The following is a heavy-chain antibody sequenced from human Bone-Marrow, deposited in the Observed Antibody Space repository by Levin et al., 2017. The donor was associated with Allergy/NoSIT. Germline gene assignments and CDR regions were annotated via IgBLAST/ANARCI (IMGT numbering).Heavy chain of an antibody. CDR1: GFSFSDYA. V-gene: IGHV3-30*18. Sequence: GGSLRLSCAASGFSFSDYAMHWVRQTPAKGLEWVAFISYDGSITDYAASVKGRFTLSRDTSTNTLYLQMNILRPDDTGVYYCGKERHNSGSTDAFDIWGQGTMATVSS. CDR3: GKERHNSGSTDAFDI. J-gene: IGHJ3*02. CDR2: ISYDGSIT. D-gene: IGHD3-10*01.